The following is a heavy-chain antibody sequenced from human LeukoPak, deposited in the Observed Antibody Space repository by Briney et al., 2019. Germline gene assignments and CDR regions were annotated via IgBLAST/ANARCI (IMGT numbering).Heavy chain of an antibody. J-gene: IGHJ3*02. CDR3: ARDGSTDAFDI. V-gene: IGHV4-59*12. CDR1: GVSISGYY. CDR2: IFYSGST. Sequence: PSETLSLTCTVSGVSISGYYWSWIRQPPGKGLEWIGYIFYSGSTNYIPSLKSRVTISIDTSKNQFSLKLSSVTAADTAVYYCARDGSTDAFDIWGQGTMVTVSS.